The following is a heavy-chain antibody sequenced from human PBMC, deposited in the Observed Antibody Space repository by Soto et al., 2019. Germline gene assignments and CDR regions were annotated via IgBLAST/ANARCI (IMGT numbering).Heavy chain of an antibody. CDR1: GFPFSTYS. J-gene: IGHJ4*02. CDR2: ISSSSSTI. Sequence: GGSLRLSCAASGFPFSTYSMNWVRQAPGKGLEWVSYISSSSSTIFYTDSVKGRFTISRDNSKNTLYLQMNSLRAEDTAVFYCARSQYSSSWYPFDYWGQGTLVTVSS. V-gene: IGHV3-48*01. CDR3: ARSQYSSSWYPFDY. D-gene: IGHD6-13*01.